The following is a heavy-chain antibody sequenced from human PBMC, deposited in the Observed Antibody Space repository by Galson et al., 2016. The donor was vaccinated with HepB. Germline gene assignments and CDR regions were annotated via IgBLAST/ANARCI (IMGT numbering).Heavy chain of an antibody. V-gene: IGHV3-66*01. Sequence: SLRLSCAASGFTVSRNYMSWVRQAPGKGLEWVSTIYIGDDIFYADSVRGRFTISRDNSMNTVYLQMNNRRAEDTAVYYCARGSYGYGMDVWGQGTTVPVSS. CDR2: IYIGDDI. CDR1: GFTVSRNY. D-gene: IGHD3-16*01. J-gene: IGHJ6*02. CDR3: ARGSYGYGMDV.